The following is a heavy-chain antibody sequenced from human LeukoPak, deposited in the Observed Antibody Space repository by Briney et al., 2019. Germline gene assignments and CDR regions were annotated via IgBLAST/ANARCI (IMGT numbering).Heavy chain of an antibody. J-gene: IGHJ6*03. Sequence: GGSLRLSCAASGVTFSGYSMNWVRQAPGKGLEWVSYIGSTIYYADSVKGRFTISRDNAKNSLYLQMNSLRAEDTAVYYCARDRGIVGTTGYYYMDVWGKGTTVTVSS. V-gene: IGHV3-48*04. D-gene: IGHD1-26*01. CDR3: ARDRGIVGTTGYYYMDV. CDR2: IGSTI. CDR1: GVTFSGYS.